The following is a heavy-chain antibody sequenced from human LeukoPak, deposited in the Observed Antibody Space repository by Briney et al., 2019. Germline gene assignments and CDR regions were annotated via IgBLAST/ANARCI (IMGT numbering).Heavy chain of an antibody. V-gene: IGHV1-8*03. CDR1: GYTFTSYD. J-gene: IGHJ5*02. CDR2: MNPNSGNT. Sequence: GASVKVSCKASGYTFTSYDINWVRQATGQGLEWMGWMNPNSGNTGYAQKFQGRVTITRNTSISTAYMELSSLRSEDTAVYYCARAITYYDSSGYGWFDPWGQGTLVTVSS. CDR3: ARAITYYDSSGYGWFDP. D-gene: IGHD3-22*01.